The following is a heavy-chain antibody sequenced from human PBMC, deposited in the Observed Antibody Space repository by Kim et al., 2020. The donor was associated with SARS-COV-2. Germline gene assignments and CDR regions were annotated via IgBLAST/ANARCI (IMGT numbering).Heavy chain of an antibody. D-gene: IGHD3-22*01. Sequence: GGSLRLSCAASGFTFSDYYMSWIRQAPGKGLEWVSYISSSGSTIYYADSVKGRFTISRDNAKNSLYLQMNSLRAEDTAVYYCARDSRQKYYYDSSPVDAFDIWGQGTMVTVSS. V-gene: IGHV3-11*01. CDR3: ARDSRQKYYYDSSPVDAFDI. CDR2: ISSSGSTI. J-gene: IGHJ3*02. CDR1: GFTFSDYY.